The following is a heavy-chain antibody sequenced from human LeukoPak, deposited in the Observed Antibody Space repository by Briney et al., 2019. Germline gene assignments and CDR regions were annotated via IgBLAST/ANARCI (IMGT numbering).Heavy chain of an antibody. CDR1: DGSISSGAYY. CDR3: ARDFGYSYGLDY. D-gene: IGHD5-18*01. CDR2: ISHTGST. V-gene: IGHV4-30-2*01. J-gene: IGHJ4*02. Sequence: SETLSLTCTVSDGSISSGAYYWTWIRQPPGKGLEWIGYISHTGSTYYNPSLKSRVTISVDTSKNQFSLKLSSVTAADTAVHYCARDFGYSYGLDYWGQGTLVTVSS.